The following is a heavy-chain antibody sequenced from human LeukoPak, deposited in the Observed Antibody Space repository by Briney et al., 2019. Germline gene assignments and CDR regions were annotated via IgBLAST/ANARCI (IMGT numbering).Heavy chain of an antibody. Sequence: PSETLSLTCTVSGGSISSGGYYWSWIRQHPGKGLEWIGYIYYSGSTYYNPSLKSRVTISVDTSKNQFSLKLSSVTAADTAVYYCARWSKQWLVGYYFDYWGQGTLVTVSS. CDR1: GGSISSGGYY. D-gene: IGHD6-19*01. CDR2: IYYSGST. V-gene: IGHV4-31*03. CDR3: ARWSKQWLVGYYFDY. J-gene: IGHJ4*02.